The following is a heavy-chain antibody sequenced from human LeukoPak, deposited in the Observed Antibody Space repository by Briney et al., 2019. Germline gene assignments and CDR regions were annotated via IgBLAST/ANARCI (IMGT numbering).Heavy chain of an antibody. CDR3: ARSLKYYYGSGSYSPFDY. V-gene: IGHV1-69*05. D-gene: IGHD3-10*01. J-gene: IGHJ4*02. Sequence: GASVKVSCKASGGIFSSYAISWVRQAPGQGLEWMGGIIPIFGTANYAQKLQGRVTITTDESTSTAYMELSSLRSEDTAVYYCARSLKYYYGSGSYSPFDYWGQGTLVTVSS. CDR2: IIPIFGTA. CDR1: GGIFSSYA.